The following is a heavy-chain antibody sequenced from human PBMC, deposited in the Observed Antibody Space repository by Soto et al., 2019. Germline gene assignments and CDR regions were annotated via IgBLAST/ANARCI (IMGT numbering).Heavy chain of an antibody. Sequence: QVHLVQSGAEVKKSGASVKVSCQGSGYDFTTYGITWVRQAPGQGLEWMAWISAHNGNTDYAQKLQGRVTVTRDTSTSTAYMELRSLRSDDTAVYYCARGRYGDYWGQGARVTVSS. CDR1: GYDFTTYG. D-gene: IGHD1-1*01. CDR2: ISAHNGNT. V-gene: IGHV1-18*01. J-gene: IGHJ4*02. CDR3: ARGRYGDY.